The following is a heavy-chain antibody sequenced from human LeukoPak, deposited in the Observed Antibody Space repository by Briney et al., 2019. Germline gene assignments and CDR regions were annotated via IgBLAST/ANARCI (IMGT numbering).Heavy chain of an antibody. D-gene: IGHD3-22*01. J-gene: IGHJ3*02. V-gene: IGHV4-59*01. Sequence: PSETLSLTCTVSGGSISSYYWSWIRQPPGKGLEWIGYIYYSGSTNYNPSHKSRVTISVDTSKNQFSLKLSSVTAADTAVYYCARTYYYDSSGLDDAFDIWGQGTMVTVS. CDR1: GGSISSYY. CDR2: IYYSGST. CDR3: ARTYYYDSSGLDDAFDI.